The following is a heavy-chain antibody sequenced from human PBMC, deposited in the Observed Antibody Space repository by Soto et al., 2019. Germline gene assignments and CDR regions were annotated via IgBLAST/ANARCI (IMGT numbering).Heavy chain of an antibody. CDR1: GFTFNMYA. J-gene: IGHJ4*02. D-gene: IGHD1-1*01. V-gene: IGHV3-23*01. CDR2: IGGSGANT. CDR3: ARTITGYFWAGAY. Sequence: LRLSCAASGFTFNMYAMSWVRQAPGKGLEWVSGIGGSGANTYYADFVKGRFTISRDNSKNTLYLQMDSLRAEDTAIYYCARTITGYFWAGAYWGQGTLVTVSS.